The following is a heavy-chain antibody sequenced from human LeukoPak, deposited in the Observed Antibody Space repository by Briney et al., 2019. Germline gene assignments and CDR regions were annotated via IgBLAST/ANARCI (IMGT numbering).Heavy chain of an antibody. J-gene: IGHJ5*02. CDR1: GFTFSSHG. V-gene: IGHV3-30*02. Sequence: GGSLRLSCVASGFTFSSHGMHWVRQAPGKGLEWVAFTMYDGGQKNYVDSVKGRLTISRDNPENTLYLQMNSLRVEDTAVYYCAKDLGIHSSGAGWHSNWFDPWGQGTLVTVTS. CDR2: TMYDGGQK. D-gene: IGHD2-15*01. CDR3: AKDLGIHSSGAGWHSNWFDP.